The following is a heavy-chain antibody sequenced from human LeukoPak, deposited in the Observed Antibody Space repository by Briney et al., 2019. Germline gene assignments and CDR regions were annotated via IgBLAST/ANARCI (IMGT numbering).Heavy chain of an antibody. CDR3: ARGGYSSGWYSSELSPSYYFDY. CDR2: MNPNSGNT. CDR1: GYTFTSYD. V-gene: IGHV1-8*01. D-gene: IGHD6-19*01. J-gene: IGHJ4*02. Sequence: ASVKVSCKASGYTFTSYDINWVRQATGQGLEWMGWMNPNSGNTGYAQKFQGRVTMTRNTSISTACMELSSLRSEDTAVYYCARGGYSSGWYSSELSPSYYFDYWGQGTLVTVSS.